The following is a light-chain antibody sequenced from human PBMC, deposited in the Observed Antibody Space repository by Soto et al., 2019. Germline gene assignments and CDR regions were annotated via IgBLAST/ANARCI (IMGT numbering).Light chain of an antibody. CDR2: STN. V-gene: IGLV8-61*01. Sequence: QAVVTQEPSFSVSPGGTVTLTCGLSSGSVSTSYYPSWYQQTPGQAPRTLIYSTNTRSSGVPDRFSGSILGNKAALTITGAQADDESDYYCVLYMCSGIPYVFGTGTKLTVL. CDR1: SGSVSTSYY. J-gene: IGLJ1*01. CDR3: VLYMCSGIPYV.